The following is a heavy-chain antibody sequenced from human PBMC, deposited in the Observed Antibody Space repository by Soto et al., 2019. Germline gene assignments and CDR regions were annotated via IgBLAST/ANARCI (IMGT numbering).Heavy chain of an antibody. Sequence: PSDTLSLTCTGSGGSMCSYCWSWIRQPPGKGLEWIGYIYYSGNTNYNPSLKSRVIISVDTSKNQFSLKLSSVTAADTAVYYCARRYGYSFDYWGQGTLVTVS. D-gene: IGHD1-1*01. V-gene: IGHV4-59*08. J-gene: IGHJ4*02. CDR2: IYYSGNT. CDR1: GGSMCSYC. CDR3: ARRYGYSFDY.